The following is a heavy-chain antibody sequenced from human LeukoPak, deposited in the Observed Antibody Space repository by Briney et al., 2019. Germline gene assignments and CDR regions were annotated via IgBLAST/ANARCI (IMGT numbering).Heavy chain of an antibody. CDR2: IIPIFGTA. D-gene: IGHD3-3*01. V-gene: IGHV1-69*06. J-gene: IGHJ6*03. CDR3: ARGPGFWSGYYSPSYYYYYMDV. Sequence: GASVKVSCKASGGTFSSYAISWVRQAPGQGLEWMGGIIPIFGTANYAQKFQGRVTITADKSTSTAYMELSSLRSEDTAVYYCARGPGFWSGYYSPSYYYYYMDVWGKGTTVTVSS. CDR1: GGTFSSYA.